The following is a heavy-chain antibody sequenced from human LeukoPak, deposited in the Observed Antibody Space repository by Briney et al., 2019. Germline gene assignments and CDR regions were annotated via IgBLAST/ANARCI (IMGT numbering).Heavy chain of an antibody. CDR1: GSSVRTKY. D-gene: IGHD2-2*01. Sequence: PGGSLRLSCVASGSSVRTKYMSWVRHTPGRGLEWVSLIYSSGTTYYAESVKGRFTVSRDNSKNSLYLQMNSLRVEDTAVYYCASVGGVPAAHFDYWGQGIRVTVSS. CDR3: ASVGGVPAAHFDY. V-gene: IGHV3-53*01. J-gene: IGHJ4*02. CDR2: IYSSGTT.